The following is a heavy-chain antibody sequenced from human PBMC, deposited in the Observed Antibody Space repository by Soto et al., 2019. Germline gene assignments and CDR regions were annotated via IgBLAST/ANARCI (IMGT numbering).Heavy chain of an antibody. Sequence: PSETLSLTCTVSGGSISSYYWSWIRQPPGKGLEWIGYIYYSGSTNYNPSLKSRVTISVDTSKNQFSLKLSSVTAADTAVYYCARDRQVWFGESLMDVWGQGTTVTVSS. V-gene: IGHV4-59*01. J-gene: IGHJ6*02. D-gene: IGHD3-10*01. CDR3: ARDRQVWFGESLMDV. CDR1: GGSISSYY. CDR2: IYYSGST.